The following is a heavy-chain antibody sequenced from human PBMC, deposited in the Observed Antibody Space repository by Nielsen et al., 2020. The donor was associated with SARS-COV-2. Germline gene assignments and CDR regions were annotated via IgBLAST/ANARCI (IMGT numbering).Heavy chain of an antibody. Sequence: ASVKVSCKASGYTFTSYAMHWVRQAPGQRLEWMGWINAGNGNTKYSQKFQGRVTITRDTSASTAYMELSSLRSEDTAVYYCAAVSRNTMIAYWVFDYWGQGTLVTVSS. V-gene: IGHV1-3*01. CDR1: GYTFTSYA. D-gene: IGHD3-22*01. CDR3: AAVSRNTMIAYWVFDY. CDR2: INAGNGNT. J-gene: IGHJ4*02.